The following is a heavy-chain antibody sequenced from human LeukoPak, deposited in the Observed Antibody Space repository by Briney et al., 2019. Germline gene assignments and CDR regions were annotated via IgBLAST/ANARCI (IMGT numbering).Heavy chain of an antibody. J-gene: IGHJ4*02. CDR1: GGSISSDY. Sequence: PSETLSLTCTVSGGSISSDYWSWIRQPPGKGLEWIGYIYYSGSTNYNPSLKSRVTISVDTSKNQFSLKLSSVTAADTAVYYCARGRPGSGWSFDYWGQGTLVTVSS. V-gene: IGHV4-59*01. CDR3: ARGRPGSGWSFDY. CDR2: IYYSGST. D-gene: IGHD6-19*01.